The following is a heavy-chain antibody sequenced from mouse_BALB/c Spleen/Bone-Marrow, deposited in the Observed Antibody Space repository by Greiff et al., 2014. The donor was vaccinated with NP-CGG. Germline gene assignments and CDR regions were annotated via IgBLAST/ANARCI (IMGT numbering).Heavy chain of an antibody. CDR2: ISPSNGGT. J-gene: IGHJ4*01. CDR3: TRGRRDAMDY. V-gene: IGHV1S81*02. Sequence: QVQLQQSGAELVRPGASVKLSCKASGYTFTGYYMYWVKQRPGQGLEWIGEISPSNGGTNFNEKFKSKATLTVDKSSSTAYMQLGSLTSEDSAVYYCTRGRRDAMDYWGQGTSVTVSS. CDR1: GYTFTGYY.